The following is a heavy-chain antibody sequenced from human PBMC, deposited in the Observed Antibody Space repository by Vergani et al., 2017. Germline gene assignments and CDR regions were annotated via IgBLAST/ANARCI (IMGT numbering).Heavy chain of an antibody. J-gene: IGHJ6*02. CDR3: ARERGQTVLWFGELPNYGMDV. Sequence: QVQLVQSGAEVKKPGASVKVSCKASGYTFTSYDINWVRQAAGQGLEWMGWMNPNSGNTGYAQKFQGRVTMTRNTSISTAYMELSSLRSEDTAVYYCARERGQTVLWFGELPNYGMDVWGQGTTVTVSS. D-gene: IGHD3-10*01. CDR1: GYTFTSYD. V-gene: IGHV1-8*01. CDR2: MNPNSGNT.